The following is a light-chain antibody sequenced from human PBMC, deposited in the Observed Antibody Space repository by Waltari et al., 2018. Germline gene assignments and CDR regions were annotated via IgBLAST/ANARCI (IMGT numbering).Light chain of an antibody. Sequence: DIVMTQSPDSLAVSLGERATIDCRSSQSLLYSSNNKNYLAWYQQRPRQPPKLLCYWASSRESGVPDRFTAAGSGTHFTLTITSLQAEDVAVYYCQQYYDTPFTFGPGTKVDI. CDR3: QQYYDTPFT. J-gene: IGKJ3*01. V-gene: IGKV4-1*01. CDR2: WAS. CDR1: QSLLYSSNNKNY.